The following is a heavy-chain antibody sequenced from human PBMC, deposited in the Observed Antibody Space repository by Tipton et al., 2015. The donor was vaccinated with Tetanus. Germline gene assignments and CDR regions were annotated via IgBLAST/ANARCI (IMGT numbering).Heavy chain of an antibody. V-gene: IGHV5-51*01. CDR1: GYTFNTFW. Sequence: QLVQSGPEVKEAGESLRISCKASGYTFNTFWIAWVRQMPGKGLEWMGIIYPGDSDTRYSPTFQGQVTMSVDKSINTAFLQWTSLKDSDTAMYYCARLHLRTFASSSGFWGQGTMVTVSS. J-gene: IGHJ4*02. CDR2: IYPGDSDT. CDR3: ARLHLRTFASSSGF. D-gene: IGHD6-6*01.